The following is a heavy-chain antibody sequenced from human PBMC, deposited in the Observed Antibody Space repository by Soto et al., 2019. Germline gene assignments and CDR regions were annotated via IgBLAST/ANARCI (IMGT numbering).Heavy chain of an antibody. CDR1: GGTFSSYA. V-gene: IGHV1-69*01. D-gene: IGHD2-2*01. Sequence: QVPLVQSGAEVKKPGSSVKVSCKASGGTFSSYAISWVRQAPGQGLEWMGGIIPISGTANYAQKFQGRVTITADESTSTAYMELSSRRSEDTAVYYCARSHGSSTSLEIYYYYYYGMDVWGQGTTVTVSS. CDR2: IIPISGTA. CDR3: ARSHGSSTSLEIYYYYYYGMDV. J-gene: IGHJ6*02.